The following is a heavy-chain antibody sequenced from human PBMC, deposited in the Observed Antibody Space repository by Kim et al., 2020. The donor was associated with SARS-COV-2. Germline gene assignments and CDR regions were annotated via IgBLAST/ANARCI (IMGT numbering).Heavy chain of an antibody. V-gene: IGHV3-21*01. D-gene: IGHD3-10*01. Sequence: GGSLRLSCAASGFTFSSYSMNWVRQAPGKGLEWVSSISSSSSYIYYADSVKGRFTISRDNAKNSLYLQMNSLRAEDTAVYYCARVAVYYGSGAFFDYWGQGTLVTVSS. CDR3: ARVAVYYGSGAFFDY. CDR1: GFTFSSYS. CDR2: ISSSSSYI. J-gene: IGHJ4*02.